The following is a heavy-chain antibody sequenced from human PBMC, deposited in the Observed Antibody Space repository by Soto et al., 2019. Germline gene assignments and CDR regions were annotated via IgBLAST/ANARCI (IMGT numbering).Heavy chain of an antibody. Sequence: QVQLVQSGTEVKKPGSSVKVSCKASGDTFSTYTITWMRQAPGQGLEWMGGIIPRSATSNYAQRSQGRVTFTADESTSTAXXXLXXLRPEDSAVDYCAREGLVLVPTTVNSDYYYYAMDVWGQGTTVTVSS. CDR2: IIPRSATS. V-gene: IGHV1-69*12. CDR1: GDTFSTYT. CDR3: AREGLVLVPTTVNSDYYYYAMDV. J-gene: IGHJ6*02. D-gene: IGHD2-15*01.